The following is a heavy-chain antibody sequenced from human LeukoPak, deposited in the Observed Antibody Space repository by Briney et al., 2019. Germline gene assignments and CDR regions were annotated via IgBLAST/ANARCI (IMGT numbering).Heavy chain of an antibody. CDR3: AKDPTHYRVWDDYDSTVLSY. J-gene: IGHJ4*02. V-gene: IGHV3-30*04. D-gene: IGHD3-22*01. Sequence: PGGSLRLSCAASGFTFSSYAMHWVRQAPGKGLEWVAVISYDGSNKYYADSVKGRFTISRDNSKNTLYLQMNSLRAADTAVYYCAKDPTHYRVWDDYDSTVLSYWGQGTLVTVSS. CDR1: GFTFSSYA. CDR2: ISYDGSNK.